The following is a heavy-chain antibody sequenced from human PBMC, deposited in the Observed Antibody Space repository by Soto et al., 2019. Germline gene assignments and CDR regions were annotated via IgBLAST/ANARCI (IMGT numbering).Heavy chain of an antibody. CDR1: GGSISSYY. Sequence: PSETLSLTCTVSGGSISSYYWSWIRQPPGKGLEWIGEINHRGSTNYNPSLKSRVTISVDTSKNQFSLKLNSVTAADTAVYYCARGRFDPWGQGTLVTVSS. V-gene: IGHV4-34*01. CDR2: INHRGST. CDR3: ARGRFDP. J-gene: IGHJ5*02.